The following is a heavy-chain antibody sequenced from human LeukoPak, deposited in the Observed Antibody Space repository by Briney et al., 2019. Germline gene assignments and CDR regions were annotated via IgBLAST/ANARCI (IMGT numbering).Heavy chain of an antibody. Sequence: GGSLRLSCAVSGFTVNNYQMNWVRQAPGKGLEWVSVLYSGGSTFYADSVKGRFTISRDNSKNTLYLQVDSLRAEDTAVYYCARGFYYGSGPYFFEYWGQGTLVTVSS. CDR2: LYSGGST. D-gene: IGHD3-10*01. J-gene: IGHJ4*02. CDR3: ARGFYYGSGPYFFEY. CDR1: GFTVNNYQ. V-gene: IGHV3-53*01.